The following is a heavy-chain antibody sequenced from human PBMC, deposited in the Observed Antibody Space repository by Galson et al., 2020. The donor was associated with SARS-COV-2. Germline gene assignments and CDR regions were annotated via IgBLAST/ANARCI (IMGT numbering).Heavy chain of an antibody. CDR1: GFSLSTSGMC. D-gene: IGHD3-3*01. V-gene: IGHV2-70*01. CDR2: IDWDDDK. J-gene: IGHJ4*02. CDR3: ARTYDDFCRGYYESELSVYFYY. Sequence: SGPTLVKPTQTLTLTCTFSGFSLSTSGMCVSWIRQPPGKALEWLALIDWDDDKYYSTSLKTRLTISKDTSKNQVVLTMTNMDPVDTATYYGARTYDDFCRGYYESELSVYFYYWGQGTLVTVSS.